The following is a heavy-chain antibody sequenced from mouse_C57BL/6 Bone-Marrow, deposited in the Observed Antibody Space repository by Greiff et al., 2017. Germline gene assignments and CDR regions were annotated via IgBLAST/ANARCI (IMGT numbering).Heavy chain of an antibody. CDR3: ARGGGSCVGYFDV. Sequence: QVQLQQPGAELVRPGSSVKLSCKASGYTFTSYWMHWVKQRPIQGLEWIGNIDPSDSETHYNQKFKDKATLTVDKSSSTAYVQLSNLTSEDSAVYDCARGGGSCVGYFDVWGTGTTVTVSS. J-gene: IGHJ1*03. CDR2: IDPSDSET. CDR1: GYTFTSYW. D-gene: IGHD1-1*01. V-gene: IGHV1-52*01.